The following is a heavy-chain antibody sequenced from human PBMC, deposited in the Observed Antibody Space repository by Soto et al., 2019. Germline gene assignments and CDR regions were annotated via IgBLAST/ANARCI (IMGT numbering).Heavy chain of an antibody. CDR3: ARHPPPIVVPTIDY. V-gene: IGHV5-51*01. J-gene: IGHJ4*02. Sequence: GESLKISCKGSGYNFTTYWIGWVRQMPGKGLEWMGIIYPGDSDTRYSPSFQGQVTISADKSISTAYLQWSTLKASDTAMCYCARHPPPIVVPTIDYWGQGTLVTAPQ. CDR1: GYNFTTYW. CDR2: IYPGDSDT. D-gene: IGHD1-26*01.